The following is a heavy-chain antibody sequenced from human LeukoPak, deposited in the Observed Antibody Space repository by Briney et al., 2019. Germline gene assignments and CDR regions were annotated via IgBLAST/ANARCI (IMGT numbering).Heavy chain of an antibody. V-gene: IGHV4-39*01. Sequence: SETLSLTCAVSGGSISSSSYYWGWIRQPPGKGLEWIGSIYYSGSTYYNPSLKSRVTISVDTSKNQFSLKLSSVTAADTAVYYCARQSDYSNYPYYFDYWGQGTLVTVSS. CDR2: IYYSGST. CDR1: GGSISSSSYY. J-gene: IGHJ4*02. D-gene: IGHD4-11*01. CDR3: ARQSDYSNYPYYFDY.